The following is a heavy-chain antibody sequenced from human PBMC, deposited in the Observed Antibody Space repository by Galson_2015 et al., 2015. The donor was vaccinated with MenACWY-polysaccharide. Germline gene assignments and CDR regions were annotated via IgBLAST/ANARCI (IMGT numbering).Heavy chain of an antibody. CDR2: IRSSSSYI. J-gene: IGHJ4*02. CDR1: GFTVSSYP. CDR3: ARDGMAMATIPFDY. V-gene: IGHV3-21*01. Sequence: SLRLSCAASGFTVSSYPMNWVRQAPGKGLEWVSSIRSSSSYIYYADSVRGRFTIFRDNAKNSLYLQMNSVRAEDTAVYYCARDGMAMATIPFDYWGQGTLVTVSS. D-gene: IGHD5-24*01.